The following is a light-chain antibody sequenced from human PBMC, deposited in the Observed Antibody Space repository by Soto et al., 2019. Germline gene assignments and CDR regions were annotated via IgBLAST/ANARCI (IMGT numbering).Light chain of an antibody. CDR1: QSVSSKY. CDR2: GAS. Sequence: EIALTQSPGTLSLSPGERATLSCRASQSVSSKYLAWYQQKPGQAPKLLMYGASNRATGIPDRFSGSGSGTDFTLTITGLEPEDFAVYYCQQYGSSPPWTFGQGTNVEIK. CDR3: QQYGSSPPWT. J-gene: IGKJ1*01. V-gene: IGKV3-20*01.